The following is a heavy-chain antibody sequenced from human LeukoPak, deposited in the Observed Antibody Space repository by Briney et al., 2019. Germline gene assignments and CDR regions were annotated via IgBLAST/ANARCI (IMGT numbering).Heavy chain of an antibody. J-gene: IGHJ3*02. D-gene: IGHD2-2*01. CDR3: ARSGSTSSYAFDI. CDR1: GFTVSGLC. CDR2: IYYSGST. V-gene: IGHV4-38-2*01. Sequence: GSLRLSCAASGFTVSGLCMSWVRQAPGKGLEWIGSIYYSGSTYYNPSLKSRVTISVDTSKNQFSLKLSSVTAADTAVYYCARSGSTSSYAFDIWGQGTMVTVSS.